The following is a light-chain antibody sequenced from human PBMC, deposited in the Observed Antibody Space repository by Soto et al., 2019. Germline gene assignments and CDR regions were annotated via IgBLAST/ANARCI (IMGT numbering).Light chain of an antibody. CDR3: QQYNNWPPWT. Sequence: ELVMTQSPATLSVSPGERATLSCRASQSVRSDVAWYQQNPGQAPRLLIYGASTRATGVPARFSGSGSGTEFTLTISSLQSEDFAVYYCQQYNNWPPWTFGQGTKVDIK. J-gene: IGKJ1*01. V-gene: IGKV3-15*01. CDR1: QSVRSD. CDR2: GAS.